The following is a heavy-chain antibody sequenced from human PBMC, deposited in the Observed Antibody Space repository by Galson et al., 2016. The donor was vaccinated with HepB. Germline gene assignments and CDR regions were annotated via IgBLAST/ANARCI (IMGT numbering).Heavy chain of an antibody. CDR3: ARMREGN. V-gene: IGHV2-70*04. Sequence: PALVKPTQTLTLTCTFSGFSVSTSGVGVGWIRQPPGKALEWLARIDWDDDKFYRTSLKTRLTISKDTSKKTVVLTMTNMDPGDTGTYYCARMREGNWGLGTLITVSS. J-gene: IGHJ4*02. CDR2: IDWDDDK. CDR1: GFSVSTSGVG.